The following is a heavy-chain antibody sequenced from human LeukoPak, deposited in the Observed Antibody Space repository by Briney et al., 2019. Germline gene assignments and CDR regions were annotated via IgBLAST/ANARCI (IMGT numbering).Heavy chain of an antibody. D-gene: IGHD5-18*01. CDR3: ATHVDATRGYYFED. V-gene: IGHV4-39*01. Sequence: KPSETLSLTRTVSGGSISRNNYYWGWIRQPPGKGLEWIGTVYYTGSTSYNPSLKSRVTISVDTSKNQFSLKLSSVTAADTAIYYCATHVDATRGYYFEDWGQGTLVTVSS. J-gene: IGHJ4*02. CDR2: VYYTGST. CDR1: GGSISRNNYY.